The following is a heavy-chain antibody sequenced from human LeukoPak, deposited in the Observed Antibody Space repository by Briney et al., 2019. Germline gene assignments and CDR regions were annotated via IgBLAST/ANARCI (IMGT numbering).Heavy chain of an antibody. D-gene: IGHD6-13*01. J-gene: IGHJ3*02. Sequence: GGSLRLSCAASGFTFSDYYMSWIRQAPGKGLEWVSYISSSGSIIYYADSVKGRFTISRDNAKNSMYLQMNSLRAEDTAVYYCARGISQPPVAFDIWGQGTMVTVSS. CDR2: ISSSGSII. CDR3: ARGISQPPVAFDI. V-gene: IGHV3-11*04. CDR1: GFTFSDYY.